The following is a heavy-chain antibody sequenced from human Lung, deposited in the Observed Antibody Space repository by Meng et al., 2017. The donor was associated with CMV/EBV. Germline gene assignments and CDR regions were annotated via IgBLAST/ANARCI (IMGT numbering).Heavy chain of an antibody. Sequence: GESXKISCAASGFTFSGSAMHWVRQAPGKGLEWVGRIRTKSNSYATAYAASVRGRFTISRDDSKNTAYLQMSSLKTEDTAVYYCTASILAYCSSTKCHTDYFYYGRDVWXQGTXVTVSS. CDR3: TASILAYCSSTKCHTDYFYYGRDV. J-gene: IGHJ6*02. V-gene: IGHV3-73*01. D-gene: IGHD2-2*02. CDR1: GFTFSGSA. CDR2: IRTKSNSYAT.